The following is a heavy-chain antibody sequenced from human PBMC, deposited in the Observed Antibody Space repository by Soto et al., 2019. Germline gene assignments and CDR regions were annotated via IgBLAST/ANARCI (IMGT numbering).Heavy chain of an antibody. V-gene: IGHV3-30-3*01. D-gene: IGHD3-10*01. Sequence: QVQLVESGGGVVQPGRSLRLSCAASGFTVSSFAMHWVRQAPGKGLEWVAFVSTDGSNQYYADSVKGRFTISRDSSKNTLFLQLNNVRPEDTAVYYCARRLIIGWLDLWGQGTLVTVSS. CDR1: GFTVSSFA. J-gene: IGHJ5*02. CDR3: ARRLIIGWLDL. CDR2: VSTDGSNQ.